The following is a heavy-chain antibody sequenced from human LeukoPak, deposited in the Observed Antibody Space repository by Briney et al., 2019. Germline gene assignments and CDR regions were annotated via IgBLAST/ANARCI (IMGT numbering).Heavy chain of an antibody. J-gene: IGHJ4*02. CDR1: GFIVSSNF. V-gene: IGHV3-66*04. CDR2: IYTGGST. CDR3: ARHLRVGATDYFDF. Sequence: GGSLRLSCAASGFIVSSNFMSWVRQAPGKGLEWVSVIYTGGSTFYADSVKGRFTISRDNSKNTLYLQMNSLRAEDTAVYYCARHLRVGATDYFDFWGQGTLVTVSP. D-gene: IGHD1-26*01.